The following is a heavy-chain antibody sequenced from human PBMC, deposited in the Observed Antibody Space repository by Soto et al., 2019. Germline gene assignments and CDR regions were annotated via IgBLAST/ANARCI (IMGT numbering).Heavy chain of an antibody. J-gene: IGHJ4*02. CDR1: GFTFSDYY. Sequence: PGGSLRLSCAASGFTFSDYYMSWIRQAPGKGLEWVSYISSSGSTIYYADSVKGRFTISRDNAKNSLYLQMNSLRAEDTAVYYCARDRDIVVVVAATPSFDYRGQGTLVTVSS. CDR2: ISSSGSTI. V-gene: IGHV3-11*01. CDR3: ARDRDIVVVVAATPSFDY. D-gene: IGHD2-15*01.